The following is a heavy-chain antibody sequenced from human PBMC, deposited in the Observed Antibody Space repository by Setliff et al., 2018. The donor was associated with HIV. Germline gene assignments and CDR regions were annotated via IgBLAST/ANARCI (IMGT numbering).Heavy chain of an antibody. Sequence: PSETLSLTCTVSGGSISSSRYYWGCIRQPPGKGLEWIGSVYYTGNTNLNPSLKSRVNMSVDTSKNQFSLKLNSMTAADTATYYCARATSPRPMIRGGWFDPWGQGILVTVSS. CDR2: VYYTGNT. V-gene: IGHV4-39*07. CDR1: GGSISSSRYY. J-gene: IGHJ5*02. D-gene: IGHD3-22*01. CDR3: ARATSPRPMIRGGWFDP.